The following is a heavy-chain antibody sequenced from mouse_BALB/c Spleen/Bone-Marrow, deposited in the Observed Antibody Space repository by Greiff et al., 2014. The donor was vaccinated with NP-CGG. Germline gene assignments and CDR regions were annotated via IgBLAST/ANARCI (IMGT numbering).Heavy chain of an antibody. Sequence: EVQLVESGGGLVQPGGSLRLSCATSGFTFTDYYMSWVRQPPGKALEWLGFIRNKANGYTTEYSASVKGRFTISRDNSQSILYLQMNTLRAEDSATYYCARDRVIMVYWYFDVWGAGTTVTVSS. CDR1: GFTFTDYY. CDR2: IRNKANGYTT. CDR3: ARDRVIMVYWYFDV. J-gene: IGHJ1*01. D-gene: IGHD1-1*02. V-gene: IGHV7-3*02.